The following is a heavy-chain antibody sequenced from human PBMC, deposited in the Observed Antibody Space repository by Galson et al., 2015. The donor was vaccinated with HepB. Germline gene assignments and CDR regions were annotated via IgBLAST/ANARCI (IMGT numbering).Heavy chain of an antibody. CDR1: GGSISSYY. CDR3: ARSDPITIFGVVISNWFDP. V-gene: IGHV4-59*01. J-gene: IGHJ5*02. D-gene: IGHD3-3*01. Sequence: SETLSLTCTVSGGSISSYYWSWIRQPPGKGLEWIGYIYYSGSTNYNPSLKSRVTISVDTSKNQFSLKLSSVTAADTAVYYCARSDPITIFGVVISNWFDPWGQGTLVTVSS. CDR2: IYYSGST.